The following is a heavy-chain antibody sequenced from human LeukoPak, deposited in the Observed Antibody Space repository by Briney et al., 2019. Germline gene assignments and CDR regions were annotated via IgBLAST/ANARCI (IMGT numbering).Heavy chain of an antibody. D-gene: IGHD3-10*01. CDR1: GYTFTGYY. Sequence: ASVKVSCKASGYTFTGYYMHWVRQAPGQGLEWMGGIIPIFGTASYAQHFQGRVTITTDESTSTVYMELSRLRSDDTAVYYCARVVYNYGYYSREPFDMWGQGTMVTVSS. J-gene: IGHJ3*02. CDR3: ARVVYNYGYYSREPFDM. V-gene: IGHV1-69*05. CDR2: IIPIFGTA.